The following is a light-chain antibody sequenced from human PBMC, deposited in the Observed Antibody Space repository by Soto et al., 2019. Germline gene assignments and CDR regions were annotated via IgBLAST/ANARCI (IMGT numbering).Light chain of an antibody. Sequence: IVLTQSPGTLSVSPGERATLSCRASQTISTNNLAWYQQKPGQAPSLLLYGTSSRATGIPDRFSGSGSGTDFTLTISRLEPEDSAIYYCQQYGSWTFGQGTKVEIK. V-gene: IGKV3-20*01. CDR2: GTS. CDR3: QQYGSWT. J-gene: IGKJ1*01. CDR1: QTISTNN.